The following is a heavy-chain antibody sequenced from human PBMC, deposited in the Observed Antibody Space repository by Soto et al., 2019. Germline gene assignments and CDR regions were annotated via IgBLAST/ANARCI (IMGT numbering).Heavy chain of an antibody. CDR3: ARGGTPRGRGGMDV. J-gene: IGHJ6*02. Sequence: QVQPVQSGAEVKKPGSSVKVSCKASGGTFSSYAISWVRQAPGQGLAWMGGIIPIFGTANYAQKFQGRVTITADKSTSTAYMELSSLRSEDTAVYYCARGGTPRGRGGMDVWGQGTTVTVSS. V-gene: IGHV1-69*06. CDR1: GGTFSSYA. CDR2: IIPIFGTA. D-gene: IGHD1-1*01.